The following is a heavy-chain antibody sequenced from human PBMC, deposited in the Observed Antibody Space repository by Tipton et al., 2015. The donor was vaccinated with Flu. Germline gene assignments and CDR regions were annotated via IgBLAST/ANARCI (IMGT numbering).Heavy chain of an antibody. CDR3: ARSLTYYYDSSGYAFDI. V-gene: IGHV4-39*07. J-gene: IGHJ3*02. CDR1: GGSISSSSYY. D-gene: IGHD3-22*01. CDR2: IYYSGST. Sequence: TLSLTCTVSGGSISSSSYYWGWIRQHPGKGLEWIGSIYYSGSTYYNPSLKSRVTISVDTSKNQFSLKLSSVTAADTAVYYCARSLTYYYDSSGYAFDIWGQGTMVTVSS.